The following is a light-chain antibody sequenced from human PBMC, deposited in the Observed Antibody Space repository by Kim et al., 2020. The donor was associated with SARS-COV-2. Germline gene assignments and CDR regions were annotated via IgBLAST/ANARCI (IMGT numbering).Light chain of an antibody. CDR2: AAS. V-gene: IGKV3-20*01. CDR1: QIVNSAY. Sequence: EVVLTQSPGTLSLSQGERATLSCRTSQIVNSAYIAWYQQRLGQAPRLLIYAASRRATGVPDRFSGSGSGTDFTLTISRLEPEDFTVYYCQQYGASVYTFGQGTKVEI. J-gene: IGKJ2*01. CDR3: QQYGASVYT.